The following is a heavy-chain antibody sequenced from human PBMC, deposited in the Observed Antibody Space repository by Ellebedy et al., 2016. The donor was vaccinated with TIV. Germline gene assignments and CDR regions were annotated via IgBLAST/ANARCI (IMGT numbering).Heavy chain of an antibody. D-gene: IGHD2-15*01. CDR3: ARAAQPNCSGGSCYRIDY. V-gene: IGHV4-61*01. CDR2: IYDSGST. Sequence: MPSETLSLTCTVSGGSVRSGSYYWSWIRQPPGKELEWIGYIYDSGSTNHNPSLKSLVTISVDTSKNQFSLKLSSVTAEDTAVYYCARAAQPNCSGGSCYRIDYWGQGTLVTVSS. CDR1: GGSVRSGSYY. J-gene: IGHJ4*02.